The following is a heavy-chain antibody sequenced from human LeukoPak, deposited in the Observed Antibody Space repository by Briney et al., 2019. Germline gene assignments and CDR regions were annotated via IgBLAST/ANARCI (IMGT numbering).Heavy chain of an antibody. CDR1: GFTFSAYT. CDR2: ISYDGTDK. Sequence: GGSLRLSCAASGFTFSAYTMHWVRQTPGKGLEWVAVISYDGTDKYYVGSVRGRLTISSDNAKDTLSLQMNSLRAEDTAVYYCVKGSVTYTGGYFDYWGQGTLVTISS. D-gene: IGHD3-10*01. J-gene: IGHJ4*02. CDR3: VKGSVTYTGGYFDY. V-gene: IGHV3-30*03.